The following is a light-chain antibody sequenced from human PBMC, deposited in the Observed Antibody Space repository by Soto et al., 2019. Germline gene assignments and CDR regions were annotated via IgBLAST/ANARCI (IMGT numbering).Light chain of an antibody. CDR2: DVS. Sequence: QSALTQPASVSGSPGQSITISCTGTSSEVGGYNYVSWYQQHPGKAPKLMIYDVSNRPSGVSNRFSGSKSGNTASLTISGLQAEDEADYYCSSYTTSSTLGVVFRGGTKLTVL. J-gene: IGLJ2*01. CDR1: SSEVGGYNY. CDR3: SSYTTSSTLGVV. V-gene: IGLV2-14*01.